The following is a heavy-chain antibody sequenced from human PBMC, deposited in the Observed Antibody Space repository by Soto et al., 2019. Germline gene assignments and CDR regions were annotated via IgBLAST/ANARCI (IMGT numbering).Heavy chain of an antibody. CDR3: AKAQIAAAGPKYYYYYYGMDV. D-gene: IGHD6-13*01. J-gene: IGHJ6*02. CDR2: ISGSGGST. CDR1: GFTFSSYA. Sequence: GGSLRLSCAASGFTFSSYAMSWVRQAPGKGLEWVSAISGSGGSTYYADSVKGRFTISRDNSKNTLYLQMNSLRAEDTAVYYCAKAQIAAAGPKYYYYYYGMDVWGQGTTVTVSS. V-gene: IGHV3-23*01.